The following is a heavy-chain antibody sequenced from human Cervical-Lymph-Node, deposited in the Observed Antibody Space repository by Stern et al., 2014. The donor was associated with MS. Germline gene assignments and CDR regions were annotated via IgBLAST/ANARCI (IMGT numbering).Heavy chain of an antibody. D-gene: IGHD3-10*01. CDR2: IYTSGTT. CDR1: GGSISSGSYY. CDR3: ARVPMVRGVNDAFDI. V-gene: IGHV4-61*02. Sequence: VQLVESGPGLVKPSQTLSLTCTVSGGSISSGSYYWSWIRQPAGKGLEWIGRIYTSGTTNYTPSLKSRVTISVDPAKNQFSLKLSSVTAADTAVYYCARVPMVRGVNDAFDIWGQGTMVTVSS. J-gene: IGHJ3*02.